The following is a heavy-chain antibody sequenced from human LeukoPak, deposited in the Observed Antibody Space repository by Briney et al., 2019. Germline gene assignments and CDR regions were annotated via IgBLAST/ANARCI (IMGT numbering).Heavy chain of an antibody. Sequence: PGGSLRLSCAASGFIFSSYAMSWVRQAPGKGLEWVSAISDTGGSTYYADSVRGRFTISRDNSKNTLYLQMNSLRAEDTAVYYCAKGSSGWDFDYWGQGTLVTVSS. V-gene: IGHV3-23*01. CDR2: ISDTGGST. J-gene: IGHJ4*02. D-gene: IGHD6-19*01. CDR3: AKGSSGWDFDY. CDR1: GFIFSSYA.